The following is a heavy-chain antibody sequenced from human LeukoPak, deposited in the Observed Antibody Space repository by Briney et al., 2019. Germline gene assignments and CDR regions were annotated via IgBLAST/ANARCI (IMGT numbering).Heavy chain of an antibody. D-gene: IGHD1-26*01. V-gene: IGHV1-2*02. J-gene: IGHJ4*02. CDR1: GYTFTGYY. CDR2: INPNSGGT. CDR3: ARDEVGATSFGAPDY. Sequence: GASVKVSCTASGYTFTGYYMHWVRQAPGQGLEWMGWINPNSGGTNYAQKFQGRVTMTRDTSISTAYMELSRLRSDDTAVYYCARDEVGATSFGAPDYWGQGTLVTVSS.